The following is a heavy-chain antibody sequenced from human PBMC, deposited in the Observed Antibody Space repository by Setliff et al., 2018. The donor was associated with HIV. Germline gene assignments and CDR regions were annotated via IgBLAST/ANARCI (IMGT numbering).Heavy chain of an antibody. CDR1: GGTFRSYS. D-gene: IGHD3-16*01. V-gene: IGHV1-69*11. CDR2: IIPFIDAT. CDR3: AKAAVEMTTIAFGGPPGY. J-gene: IGHJ4*02. Sequence: SVKVSCKASGGTFRSYSINWVRQAPGQGLEWMGTIIPFIDATHYAQSFQGRLTITADESSNTAYMELSSLRLHDTAVYYCAKAAVEMTTIAFGGPPGYWGQGTLVTSP.